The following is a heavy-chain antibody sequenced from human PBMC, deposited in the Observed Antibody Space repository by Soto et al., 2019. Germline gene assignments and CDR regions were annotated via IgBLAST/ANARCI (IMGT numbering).Heavy chain of an antibody. J-gene: IGHJ6*02. Sequence: PSVKVSCKASGYTFTSYGISWVRQAPGQGLEWMGWISAYNGNTNYAQKLQGRVTMTTDTSTSTAYMELRSLRSDDTAVYYCARDTAHTYYDFWSGYQGSYGMDVWGQGTTVTVSS. CDR3: ARDTAHTYYDFWSGYQGSYGMDV. CDR1: GYTFTSYG. CDR2: ISAYNGNT. V-gene: IGHV1-18*01. D-gene: IGHD3-3*01.